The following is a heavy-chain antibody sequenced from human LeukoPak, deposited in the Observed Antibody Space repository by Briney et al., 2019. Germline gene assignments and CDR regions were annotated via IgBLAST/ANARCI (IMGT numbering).Heavy chain of an antibody. J-gene: IGHJ4*02. V-gene: IGHV5-51*03. CDR3: GRRSTGTRTFDL. D-gene: IGHD1-1*01. Sequence: GESLKISCKVSGYSFTSAWIGWVRQTPGKGLEWMGVIYPADFTTIYSPTFEGQVSISADKSLNTAYLQWTSLTASDTATYYCGRRSTGTRTFDLWGQGALVTVSS. CDR1: GYSFTSAW. CDR2: IYPADFTT.